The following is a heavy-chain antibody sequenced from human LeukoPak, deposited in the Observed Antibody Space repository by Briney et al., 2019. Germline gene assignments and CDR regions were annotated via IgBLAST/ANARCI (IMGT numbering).Heavy chain of an antibody. J-gene: IGHJ4*02. D-gene: IGHD6-19*01. CDR2: INHSGYT. V-gene: IGHV4-34*01. CDR3: TRAVAGHPD. Sequence: SETLSLTCAVSGVPFSNYYWSWVRQSPRQGLEWIGEINHSGYTNYNLSLKSRVTMSIDTSKNQFSLTLTSVTAADAGVYYCTRAVAGHPDWGQGTLVTVSS. CDR1: GVPFSNYY.